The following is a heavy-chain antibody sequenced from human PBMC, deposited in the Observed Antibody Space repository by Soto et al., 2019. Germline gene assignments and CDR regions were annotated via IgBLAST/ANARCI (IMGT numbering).Heavy chain of an antibody. CDR2: IYYSGST. CDR1: GGYISSYY. J-gene: IGHJ6*04. Sequence: SETLSLTCTVSGGYISSYYWSWIRQPPGKGLEWIGYIYYSGSTNYNPSLKSRVTISVDTSKNQFSLKLSSVTAADTAVYYCARHREWYTDVWGKGTTVTVSS. CDR3: ARHREWYTDV. V-gene: IGHV4-59*08. D-gene: IGHD3-3*01.